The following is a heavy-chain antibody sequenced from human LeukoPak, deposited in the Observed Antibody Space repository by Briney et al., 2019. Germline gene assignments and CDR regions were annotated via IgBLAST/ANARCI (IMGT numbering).Heavy chain of an antibody. V-gene: IGHV4-39*01. CDR1: GGSISSSISTNY. Sequence: SETLSLTCTVSGGSISSSISTNYWNWVRQPPGKGLEWIGSIHYSGSTYYNPSLESRATVSVDTSKNQFSVKLTSVTAADTAVYYCARKGTIAPTGASHFDYWGQGILVTVSS. J-gene: IGHJ4*02. D-gene: IGHD6-13*01. CDR3: ARKGTIAPTGASHFDY. CDR2: IHYSGST.